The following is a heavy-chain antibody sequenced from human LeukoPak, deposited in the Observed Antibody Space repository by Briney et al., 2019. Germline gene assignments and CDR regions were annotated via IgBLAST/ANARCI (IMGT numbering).Heavy chain of an antibody. V-gene: IGHV4-34*01. Sequence: SETLSLTCAVYGGSFSGYYWSWIRQPPGKGLEWIGEINHSGSTNYNPSLKSRVTISVDTSKNQFSLELSSVTAADTAVYYCARVKGYYYGSGSYYNSKPFDYWGQGTLVTVSS. CDR2: INHSGST. D-gene: IGHD3-10*01. CDR1: GGSFSGYY. CDR3: ARVKGYYYGSGSYYNSKPFDY. J-gene: IGHJ4*02.